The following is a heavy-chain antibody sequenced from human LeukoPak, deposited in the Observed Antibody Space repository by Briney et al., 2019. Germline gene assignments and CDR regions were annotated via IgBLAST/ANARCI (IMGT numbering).Heavy chain of an antibody. CDR1: GFTFSSYA. CDR2: ISYDGSNK. J-gene: IGHJ6*02. CDR3: ARVNGSGSYYHYYYYYGMDV. V-gene: IGHV3-30*04. D-gene: IGHD3-10*01. Sequence: GGSLRLSCAASGFTFSSYAMHWVRQAPGKGLEWVAVISYDGSNKYYADSVKGRFTISRDNSKNTLYLQMNSLRAEDTAVYYCARVNGSGSYYHYYYYYGMDVWGQGTTVTVSS.